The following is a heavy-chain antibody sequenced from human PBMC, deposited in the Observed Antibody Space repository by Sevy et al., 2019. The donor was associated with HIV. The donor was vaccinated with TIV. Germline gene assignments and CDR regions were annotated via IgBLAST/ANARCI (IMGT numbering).Heavy chain of an antibody. CDR3: ATGIYNSGWYAPGYFDN. J-gene: IGHJ4*02. Sequence: GGSLRLSCAASGLTFSSYAMSWVRQAPGKGLEWVSGISGSGDTTYYADSVKDRFTISSDNSMNTMYLQMNGLRAEEAAVYYCATGIYNSGWYAPGYFDNWGQGTLVTVSS. CDR2: ISGSGDTT. CDR1: GLTFSSYA. V-gene: IGHV3-23*01. D-gene: IGHD6-19*01.